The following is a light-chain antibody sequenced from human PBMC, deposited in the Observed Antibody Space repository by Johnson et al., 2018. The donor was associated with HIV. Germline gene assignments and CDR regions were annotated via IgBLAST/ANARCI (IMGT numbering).Light chain of an antibody. Sequence: QSVLTQPPSVSAAPGQKVTISCSGSSSNIGNNYVSWYQHLPGTAPKLLIYENNKRPSGIPDRFSGSKSCTSATLGITGLQTGDEADYYCGTWDSSLNAYVFGAATKVAVL. CDR2: ENN. CDR1: SSNIGNNY. CDR3: GTWDSSLNAYV. J-gene: IGLJ1*01. V-gene: IGLV1-51*01.